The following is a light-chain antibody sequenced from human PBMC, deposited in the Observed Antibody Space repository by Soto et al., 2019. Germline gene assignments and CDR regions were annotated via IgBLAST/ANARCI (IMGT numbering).Light chain of an antibody. CDR3: QQFNNWPRT. J-gene: IGKJ1*01. CDR1: QSVGSN. V-gene: IGKV3-15*01. CDR2: DAS. Sequence: EIGLTQSPVTLSFSPGERATRSCRASQSVGSNLLAWYQQKRGQAPRLLISDASTRATGIPARFSGSGSGTEFTLTISSLQSEDFAVYYCQQFNNWPRTFGQGTKVDIK.